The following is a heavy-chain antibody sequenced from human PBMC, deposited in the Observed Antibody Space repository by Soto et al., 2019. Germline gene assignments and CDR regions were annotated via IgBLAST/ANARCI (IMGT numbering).Heavy chain of an antibody. CDR1: GFTVSSDY. D-gene: IGHD6-13*01. Sequence: EVQLVETGGGLIQPGGSLRLSCAASGFTVSSDYMSWVRQAPGKGLEWVSVIYSGGSTYYADSVKGRFTISRDNSKNTLYLQMNSLRAEDTAVYYCARARSWNYGMDVWGQGATVTVSS. V-gene: IGHV3-53*02. CDR3: ARARSWNYGMDV. J-gene: IGHJ6*02. CDR2: IYSGGST.